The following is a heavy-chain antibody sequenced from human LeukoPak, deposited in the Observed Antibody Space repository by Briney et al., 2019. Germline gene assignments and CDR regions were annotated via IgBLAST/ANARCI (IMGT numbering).Heavy chain of an antibody. D-gene: IGHD7-27*01. J-gene: IGHJ4*02. Sequence: GASVNVSCTAAGGTFSSYAISWVRQAAEHGLGWMGRIIPIVGIANYAQKFQGTVTLTAEKSTSTAYMELRSLRTEGTALYYCARVVNNWGDWDYWGQGTLVTVSS. V-gene: IGHV1-69*04. CDR1: GGTFSSYA. CDR2: IIPIVGIA. CDR3: ARVVNNWGDWDY.